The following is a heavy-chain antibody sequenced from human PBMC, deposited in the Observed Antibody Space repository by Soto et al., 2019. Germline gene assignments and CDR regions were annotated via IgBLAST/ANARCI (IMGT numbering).Heavy chain of an antibody. D-gene: IGHD3-10*01. J-gene: IGHJ6*02. CDR1: GDSVSSNSAA. CDR3: ARVPITMVRGVVVKYDYHGMDV. V-gene: IGHV6-1*01. Sequence: RSQTLSLTCVISGDSVSSNSAAWNWIRQSPSRGLEWLGSTYYRSKWNSDYAVSVKSRIIINPDTSKNQVSLQLNSVTPEDTAVYYCARVPITMVRGVVVKYDYHGMDVWGQGTTVTVSS. CDR2: TYYRSKWNS.